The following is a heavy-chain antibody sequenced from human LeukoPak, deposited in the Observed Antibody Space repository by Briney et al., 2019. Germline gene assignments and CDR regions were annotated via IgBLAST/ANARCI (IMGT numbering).Heavy chain of an antibody. Sequence: SVKVSCKASGFSLTDSAIQWVRQSRGQGLEWIVWRVGGAGSTNFAQKFQERVTITWDMSTGIAFMELRSLRSEDTATYYCASSQYGDFPYYFDHWGQGTQVTVSS. J-gene: IGHJ4*02. V-gene: IGHV1-58*02. CDR3: ASSQYGDFPYYFDH. D-gene: IGHD4-17*01. CDR2: RVGGAGST. CDR1: GFSLTDSA.